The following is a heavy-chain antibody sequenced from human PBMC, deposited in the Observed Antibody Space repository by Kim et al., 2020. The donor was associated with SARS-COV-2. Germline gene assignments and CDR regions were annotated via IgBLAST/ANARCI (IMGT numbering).Heavy chain of an antibody. D-gene: IGHD3-10*01. Sequence: SETLSLSCSVSHGSMSSGYWSWIRQPPGKGLEWIAYISFIGGTDYNPSLRSRATISVDTSKNQFSLRLRSVTAADTATYYCARHLGASGTFYYLEYWGRGTLVTVSS. CDR1: HGSMSSGY. J-gene: IGHJ4*02. CDR3: ARHLGASGTFYYLEY. CDR2: ISFIGGT. V-gene: IGHV4-59*08.